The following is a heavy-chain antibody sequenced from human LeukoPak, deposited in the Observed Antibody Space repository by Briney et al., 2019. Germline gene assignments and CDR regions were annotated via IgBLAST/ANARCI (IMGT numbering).Heavy chain of an antibody. D-gene: IGHD2-15*01. Sequence: GGSLRLSCAASGFTFSSYWMSCVRQDPGKGLEWVANIKQDGSEKYYVDSVKGRFTISRDNAKNSLYLQMNSLRAEDTAVYYCARAASLAGPPFDYWGQGTLVTVSS. J-gene: IGHJ4*02. CDR2: IKQDGSEK. CDR1: GFTFSSYW. V-gene: IGHV3-7*01. CDR3: ARAASLAGPPFDY.